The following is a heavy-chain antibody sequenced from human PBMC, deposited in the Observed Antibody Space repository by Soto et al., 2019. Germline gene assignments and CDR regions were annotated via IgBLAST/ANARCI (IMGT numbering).Heavy chain of an antibody. J-gene: IGHJ6*02. D-gene: IGHD2-21*02. CDR3: ARRVVTAYGMDV. CDR1: GGTFSSYA. Sequence: QVQLVQSGAEVKKPGSSVNVSCKASGGTFSSYAISWVRQAPGQGLEWMGGIIPIFGTANYAQKFQGRVTITAYESTSTAYMELSSLRSEDTAVYYCARRVVTAYGMDVWGQGTTVAVSS. V-gene: IGHV1-69*12. CDR2: IIPIFGTA.